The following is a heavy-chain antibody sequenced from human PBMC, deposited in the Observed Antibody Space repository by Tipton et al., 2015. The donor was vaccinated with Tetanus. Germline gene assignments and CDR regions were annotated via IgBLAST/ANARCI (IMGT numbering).Heavy chain of an antibody. CDR2: IYYSGST. Sequence: GLVKPSQTLSPTCTVSGGSITSGGYYWSWIRQHSGKGLEWSGDIYYSGSTYYNPSLKSRVTISADTSKNQFSLKLNSVTAADAAVYYCARDQARGARGWNYFDYWGQGTLVTVSS. CDR3: ARDQARGARGWNYFDY. V-gene: IGHV4-31*03. J-gene: IGHJ4*02. CDR1: GGSITSGGYY. D-gene: IGHD1-26*01.